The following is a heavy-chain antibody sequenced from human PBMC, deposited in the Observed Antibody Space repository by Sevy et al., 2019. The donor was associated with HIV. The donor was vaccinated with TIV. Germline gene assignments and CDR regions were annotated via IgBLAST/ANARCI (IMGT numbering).Heavy chain of an antibody. CDR3: ARAAFTSGYSSGWYRGSAYYFDY. Sequence: SETLSLTCTVSGGSISSSSYYWGWIRQPPGKGLEWIGSIYYSGSTYYNPSLKSRVTISVDTSKNQFSLKLSSVTAAATAVYYCARAAFTSGYSSGWYRGSAYYFDYWGQGTLVTVSS. CDR1: GGSISSSSYY. D-gene: IGHD6-19*01. CDR2: IYYSGST. J-gene: IGHJ4*02. V-gene: IGHV4-39*02.